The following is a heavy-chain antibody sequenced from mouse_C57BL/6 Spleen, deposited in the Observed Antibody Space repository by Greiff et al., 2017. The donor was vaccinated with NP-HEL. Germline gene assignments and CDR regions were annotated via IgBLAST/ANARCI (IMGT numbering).Heavy chain of an antibody. J-gene: IGHJ1*03. CDR1: GFNIKNTY. Sequence: EVQLQESVAELVRPGASVKLSCTASGFNIKNTYMHWVKQRPEQGLEWIGRIDPANGNTKYAPKFQGKATITADTSSNTAYLQLSSLTSEDTAIYYCASSYYDSSPSYWYFDVWGTGTTVTVSS. D-gene: IGHD1-1*01. CDR2: IDPANGNT. CDR3: ASSYYDSSPSYWYFDV. V-gene: IGHV14-3*01.